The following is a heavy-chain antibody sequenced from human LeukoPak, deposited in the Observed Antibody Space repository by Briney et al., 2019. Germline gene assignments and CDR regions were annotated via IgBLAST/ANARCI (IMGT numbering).Heavy chain of an antibody. V-gene: IGHV3-7*01. CDR3: TSWGDTTAEYFQR. Sequence: PGGSLRLSCVVSGFTFNRCWMNWVRQAPGKGLDWVAQINPDGRDTYYVDSVKGRFTISRDNAQNSMYLQMNSLRVEDTAVYYCTSWGDTTAEYFQRWGQGTLVTVSS. J-gene: IGHJ1*01. CDR1: GFTFNRCW. D-gene: IGHD2-21*02. CDR2: INPDGRDT.